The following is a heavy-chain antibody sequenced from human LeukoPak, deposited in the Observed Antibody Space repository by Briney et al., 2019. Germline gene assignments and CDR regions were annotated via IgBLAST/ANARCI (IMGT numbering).Heavy chain of an antibody. CDR1: GYTFTSYT. CDR3: ATYSSGWYVGVFDY. V-gene: IGHV7-4-1*02. D-gene: IGHD6-19*01. CDR2: INTNTGNP. Sequence: ASVKVSCKASGYTFTSYTMNWVRQAPGQGLEWMGWINTNTGNPTYAQGFTGRFVFSLDTSVSTAYLQISSLKAEDTAVYYCATYSSGWYVGVFDYWGQGTLVTVSS. J-gene: IGHJ4*02.